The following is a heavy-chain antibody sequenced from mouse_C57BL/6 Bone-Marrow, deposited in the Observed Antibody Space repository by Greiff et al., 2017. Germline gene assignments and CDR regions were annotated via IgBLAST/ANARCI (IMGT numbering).Heavy chain of an antibody. CDR2: IYWDDDK. CDR3: ARRANLFYDGYHYAMDY. J-gene: IGHJ4*01. D-gene: IGHD2-3*01. CDR1: GFSLSTSGMG. Sequence: QVTLKESGPGILQSSQTLSLTCSFSGFSLSTSGMGVSWIRQPSGKGLEWLAHIYWDDDKRYTPSLKSRLTISKDTSRNQVFLKMTSVDTADTATYYCARRANLFYDGYHYAMDYWGQGTSVTVSS. V-gene: IGHV8-12*01.